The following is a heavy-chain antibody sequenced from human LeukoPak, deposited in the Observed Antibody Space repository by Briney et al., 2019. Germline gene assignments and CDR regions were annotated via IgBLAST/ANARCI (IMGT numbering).Heavy chain of an antibody. CDR1: GGTFSSYA. CDR3: ARQNPGDYVIDY. V-gene: IGHV1-69*04. J-gene: IGHJ4*02. D-gene: IGHD4-17*01. CDR2: IIPILGIA. Sequence: SVKVSCKASGGTFSSYAISWVRQAPGRGLEWMGRIIPILGIANYAQKFQGRVTITADKSTSTAYMELSSLRSEDTAVYYCARQNPGDYVIDYWGQGTLVTVSS.